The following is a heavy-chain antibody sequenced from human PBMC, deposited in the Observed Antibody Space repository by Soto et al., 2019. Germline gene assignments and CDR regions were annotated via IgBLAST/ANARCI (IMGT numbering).Heavy chain of an antibody. J-gene: IGHJ3*02. V-gene: IGHV3-23*01. D-gene: IGHD5-18*01. CDR1: GLTFSSYA. CDR3: AKDSSGYCYDHNAFDI. Sequence: EVQLLESGGGLVQPGGSLRLSCAASGLTFSSYAMNWVRQAPGKGLEWVSGVSGGGGSTYYADSVKGRFTISRDNSKNTLYLQMNSLRAEDSAVYYCAKDSSGYCYDHNAFDIWGQGTMVTVSS. CDR2: VSGGGGST.